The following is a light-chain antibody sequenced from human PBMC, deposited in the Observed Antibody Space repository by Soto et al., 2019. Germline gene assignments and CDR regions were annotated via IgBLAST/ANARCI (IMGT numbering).Light chain of an antibody. J-gene: IGKJ1*01. CDR1: QSINYW. CDR2: KAS. V-gene: IGKV1-5*03. Sequence: DIQMTQSPSTLSASVGDRVTITCQVSQSINYWLAWYQQKPGKAPKLLIYKASSLESGVPSRFSGSGSGTEFTLTISSLQPDDFATYYCQQYKSYSSFGQGTKVEIK. CDR3: QQYKSYSS.